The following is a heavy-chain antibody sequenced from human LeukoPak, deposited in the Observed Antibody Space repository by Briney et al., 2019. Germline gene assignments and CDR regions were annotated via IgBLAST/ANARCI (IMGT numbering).Heavy chain of an antibody. V-gene: IGHV4-4*07. CDR3: ARDSGTTGEVKCDP. Sequence: SETLSLTCTVSGGAISSYYWSWIRQPAGKGLEWIGRIYTSGSTTYDPSLKSRVTMSVDTSKNQFSLKLSSVTAADPAVYFCARDSGTTGEVKCDPWGQGTLVTVSS. J-gene: IGHJ5*02. D-gene: IGHD3-10*01. CDR1: GGAISSYY. CDR2: IYTSGST.